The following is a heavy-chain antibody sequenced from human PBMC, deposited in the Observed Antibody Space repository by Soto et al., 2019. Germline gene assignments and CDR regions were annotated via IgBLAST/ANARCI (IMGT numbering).Heavy chain of an antibody. CDR3: AREGVGYEHYDSGGYYDNWFDP. Sequence: ASVKVSCKASRGTFSSYAISWVRQAPGQGLEWMGGIIPIFGTANYAQKFQGRVTITADESTSTAYMELSSLRSEDTAVYYCAREGVGYEHYDSGGYYDNWFDPWGQGTLVTVSS. CDR2: IIPIFGTA. D-gene: IGHD3-22*01. V-gene: IGHV1-69*13. CDR1: RGTFSSYA. J-gene: IGHJ5*02.